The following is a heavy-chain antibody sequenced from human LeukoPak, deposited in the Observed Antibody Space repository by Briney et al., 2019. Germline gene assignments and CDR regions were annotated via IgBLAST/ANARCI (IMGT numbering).Heavy chain of an antibody. V-gene: IGHV3-48*01. D-gene: IGHD3-10*01. J-gene: IGHJ4*02. CDR2: IRTTAEGAKYA. CDR3: AKWGSGSYKGSFDY. CDR1: GFSFTDYP. Sequence: PGGSLRLSCATSGFSFTDYPMNWVRQAPGKGLEWISNIRTTAEGAKYAYYADSVKGRVTISRDDGKNTLYLHMNSLRAEDTAVYYCAKWGSGSYKGSFDYWGQGTLVTVSS.